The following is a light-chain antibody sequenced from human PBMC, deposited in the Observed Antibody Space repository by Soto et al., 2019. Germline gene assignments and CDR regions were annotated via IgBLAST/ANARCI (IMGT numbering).Light chain of an antibody. CDR1: QSLGTN. CDR2: GAS. CDR3: QHYADWPLT. J-gene: IGKJ4*01. V-gene: IGKV3-15*01. Sequence: IVMTQSPATLSLSPGERATLSCRASQSLGTNLGWYQQKPGQAPRLLIYGASTRATAIPARFSGSVSGTEFTLTIASLQSEDFAVYYCQHYADWPLTFGGGTKVEIK.